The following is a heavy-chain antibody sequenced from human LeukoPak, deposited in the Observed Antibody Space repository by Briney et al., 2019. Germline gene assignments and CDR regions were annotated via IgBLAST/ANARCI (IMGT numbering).Heavy chain of an antibody. CDR3: AKDAGGIAVAGTFPDY. J-gene: IGHJ4*02. CDR2: IKQDGSEK. V-gene: IGHV3-7*01. D-gene: IGHD6-19*01. Sequence: GGSLRLSCAASGFTFSSYWMSWVRQAPGKGLEWVANIKQDGSEKYYVDSVKGRFTISRDNSKNTLYLQMNSLRAEDTAVYYCAKDAGGIAVAGTFPDYWGQGTLVTVSS. CDR1: GFTFSSYW.